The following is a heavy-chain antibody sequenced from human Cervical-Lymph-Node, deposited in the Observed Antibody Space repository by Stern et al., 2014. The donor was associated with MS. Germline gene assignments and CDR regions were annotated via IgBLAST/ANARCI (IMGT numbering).Heavy chain of an antibody. J-gene: IGHJ6*02. CDR1: GFTFSTYA. V-gene: IGHV3-23*04. CDR2: ISDSGVYT. CDR3: AKDLGRGVVVVPLYGLDV. Sequence: EVQLVQSGGGLVQPGGSLRLSCAASGFTFSTYAFSWVRQAPGKGLECVSSISDSGVYTYYADSVKGRFTISRDNSKSMLYLEMQSLRAKDTAVYHCAKDLGRGVVVVPLYGLDVWGQGTTVTVSS. D-gene: IGHD2-2*01.